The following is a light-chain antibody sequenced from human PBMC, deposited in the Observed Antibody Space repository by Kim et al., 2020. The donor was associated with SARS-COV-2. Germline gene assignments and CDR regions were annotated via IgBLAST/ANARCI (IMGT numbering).Light chain of an antibody. CDR2: AS. V-gene: IGKV3-15*01. CDR3: QHYHDWPRT. Sequence: SVSPGESSTLSCRASQNINDDLAWYQKKPGQAPRLVIYASARATGIPARFSASGSGTEFTLTISSLQSEDFAVYYCQHYHDWPRTFGQGTKVDIK. J-gene: IGKJ1*01. CDR1: QNINDD.